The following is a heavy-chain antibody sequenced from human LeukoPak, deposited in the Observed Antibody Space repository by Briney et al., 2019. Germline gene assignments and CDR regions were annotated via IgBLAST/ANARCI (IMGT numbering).Heavy chain of an antibody. CDR2: ISHDGSNK. CDR1: GFAFSSYA. D-gene: IGHD6-6*01. V-gene: IGHV3-30-3*01. Sequence: LAGGSLRLSCAASGFAFSSYAMHWVRQAPGKGLEWVAVISHDGSNKYYADSVKGRFTISRDNSKNTLYLQMNSLRAEDTAVYYCARAPIEYSSSWDYWGQGTLVTVSS. J-gene: IGHJ4*02. CDR3: ARAPIEYSSSWDY.